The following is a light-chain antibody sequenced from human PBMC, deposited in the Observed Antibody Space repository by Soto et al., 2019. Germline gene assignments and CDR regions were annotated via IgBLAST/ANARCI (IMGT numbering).Light chain of an antibody. Sequence: RTHPGAVGSSPRQSTIIASPGTSGDIGSDNRVSWYQQHPGKAPKLIIYEVTDRPSGVSNRFSGSMSGNTASLTISRLQSEDEGQYYRGSYTNSNTTGCVFGNGTKGTAL. CDR3: GSYTNSNTTGCV. CDR1: SGDIGSDNR. V-gene: IGLV2-14*01. CDR2: EVT. J-gene: IGLJ1*01.